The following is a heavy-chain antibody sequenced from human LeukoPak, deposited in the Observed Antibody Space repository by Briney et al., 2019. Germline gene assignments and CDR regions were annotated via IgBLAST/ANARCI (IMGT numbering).Heavy chain of an antibody. J-gene: IGHJ5*02. D-gene: IGHD4-23*01. Sequence: SVKVSCKASGGTFSSYAISWVRQAPGQGLEWMGRIIPILGIANYAQKFQGRVTITADKSTSTAYMELSSLRSEDTAVYYCARVDGGNSGWFDPWGQGTLVTVSS. CDR1: GGTFSSYA. CDR2: IIPILGIA. CDR3: ARVDGGNSGWFDP. V-gene: IGHV1-69*04.